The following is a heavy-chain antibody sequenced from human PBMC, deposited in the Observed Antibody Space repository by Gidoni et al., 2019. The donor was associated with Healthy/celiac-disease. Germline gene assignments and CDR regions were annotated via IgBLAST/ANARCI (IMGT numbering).Heavy chain of an antibody. CDR1: GFTFSSYG. J-gene: IGHJ3*02. CDR3: ARANPRGAFDMGAFDI. D-gene: IGHD3-10*01. Sequence: QVQLVESGGGVVQPGRSLRLSCAASGFTFSSYGMHWVRQAPGKGLEWVAVIWYDGSNKYYADSVKGRFTISRDNSKNTLYLQMNSLRAEDTAVYYCARANPRGAFDMGAFDIWGQGTMVTVSS. CDR2: IWYDGSNK. V-gene: IGHV3-33*01.